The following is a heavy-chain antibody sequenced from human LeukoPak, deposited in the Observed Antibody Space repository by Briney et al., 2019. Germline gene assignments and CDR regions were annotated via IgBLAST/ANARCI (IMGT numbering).Heavy chain of an antibody. CDR3: AREYNWNDVSVWDY. Sequence: SETLSLTCTVSGGSISSYYWSWIRPPAGKGLEWIGRIYTSGSTNYNPSLKSRVTMSVDTSKNQFSLKLSSVTAADTAVYYCAREYNWNDVSVWDYWGQGTLVTVSS. V-gene: IGHV4-4*07. CDR2: IYTSGST. CDR1: GGSISSYY. J-gene: IGHJ4*02. D-gene: IGHD1-20*01.